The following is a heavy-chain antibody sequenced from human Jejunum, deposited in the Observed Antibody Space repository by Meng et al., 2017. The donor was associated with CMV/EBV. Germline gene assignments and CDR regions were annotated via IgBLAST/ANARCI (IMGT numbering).Heavy chain of an antibody. CDR1: GFTFSSYN. V-gene: IGHV3-21*01. Sequence: VQLVDSGGGLVKPGGSLRLSCIGSGFTFSSYNMHWVRQAPGKGLEWVSSISSSSRYINYADSVKGRFTISRDNDKNSLYLQMNSLRVEDTAIYYCARDIDHWGQGTLVTVSS. J-gene: IGHJ5*02. CDR3: ARDIDH. CDR2: ISSSSRYI.